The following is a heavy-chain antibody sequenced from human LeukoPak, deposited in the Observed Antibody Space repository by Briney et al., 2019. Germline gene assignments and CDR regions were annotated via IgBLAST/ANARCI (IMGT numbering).Heavy chain of an antibody. CDR2: ISGSGGST. CDR1: GFTFSSYA. V-gene: IGHV3-23*01. CDR3: AKVPIKGVVVVLYYFDY. J-gene: IGHJ4*02. D-gene: IGHD3-22*01. Sequence: GGSLRLSCAASGFTFSSYAMSWVRQASGKGLEWVSAISGSGGSTYYADSVKGRFTISRDNSKNTLYLQMNSLRAEDTAVYYCAKVPIKGVVVVLYYFDYWGQGTLVTVSS.